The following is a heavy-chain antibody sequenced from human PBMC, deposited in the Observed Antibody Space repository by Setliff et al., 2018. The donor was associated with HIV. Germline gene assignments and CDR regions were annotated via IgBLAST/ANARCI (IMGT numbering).Heavy chain of an antibody. CDR2: ISYDENNK. CDR1: GITFSNYA. J-gene: IGHJ6*03. CDR3: VRGPNRYSGTSSYYYYMDV. Sequence: LRLSCAASGITFSNYAMHWVRQAPGKGLEWVAVISYDENNKYYADSVKGRFTISRDNSKNTLYLQMNSLRVEDTAVYYCVRGPNRYSGTSSYYYYMDVWGKGTTVTVSS. D-gene: IGHD1-26*01. V-gene: IGHV3-30*01.